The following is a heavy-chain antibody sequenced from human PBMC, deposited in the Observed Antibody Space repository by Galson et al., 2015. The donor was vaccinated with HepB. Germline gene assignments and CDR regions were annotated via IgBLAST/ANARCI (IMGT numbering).Heavy chain of an antibody. V-gene: IGHV1-69*13. CDR1: GGTFSSYA. J-gene: IGHJ4*02. Sequence: SVKVSCKASGGTFSSYAISWVRQAPGQGLEWMGGIIPIFGTASYAQKFQGRVTITADESTSTAYMELSSLRSEDTAVYYCATPLRRDGYNFVGLDYWGQGTLVTVSS. CDR2: IIPIFGTA. D-gene: IGHD5-24*01. CDR3: ATPLRRDGYNFVGLDY.